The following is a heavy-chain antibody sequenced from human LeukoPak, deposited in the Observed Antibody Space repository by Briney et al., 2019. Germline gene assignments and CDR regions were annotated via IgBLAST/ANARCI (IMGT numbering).Heavy chain of an antibody. CDR1: GYNFTSYW. J-gene: IGHJ4*02. D-gene: IGHD2-2*01. V-gene: IGHV5-51*01. CDR2: IYPGDSNT. Sequence: GASLEISCKGSGYNFTSYWIGWVRQLPGKGLEGMGIIYPGDSNTRDSPSFQGQVTISADKSISTAYLQWSSLKASDTAMYYCARIPLSDIVVVPAALDYWGQGTLVTVSS. CDR3: ARIPLSDIVVVPAALDY.